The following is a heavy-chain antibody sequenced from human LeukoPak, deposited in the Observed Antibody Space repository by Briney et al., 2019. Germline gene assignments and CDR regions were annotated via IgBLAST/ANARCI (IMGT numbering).Heavy chain of an antibody. Sequence: GRSLRLSCAASGFTFDDYAMHWVRQAPGKGLEWVSGISWNSGSIGYADSVKGRFTISRDNAKNSLYLQMNSLRAEDMALYYCAKDIRPRLWFGQSAFDYWGQGTLVTVSS. J-gene: IGHJ4*02. CDR2: ISWNSGSI. CDR1: GFTFDDYA. D-gene: IGHD3-10*01. CDR3: AKDIRPRLWFGQSAFDY. V-gene: IGHV3-9*03.